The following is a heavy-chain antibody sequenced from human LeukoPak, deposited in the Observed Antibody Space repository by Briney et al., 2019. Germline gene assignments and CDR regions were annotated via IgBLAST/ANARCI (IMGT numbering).Heavy chain of an antibody. Sequence: PSETLSLTCTVSGNSINNYYWNWIRQPPGKTLEWIGYTHYSGTSYYNPSLKGRVNMSVDTSKNQFSLKLNSVTAADTAVYFCAKWEESENAFDIWGQGTMVSVSS. CDR2: THYSGTS. J-gene: IGHJ3*02. V-gene: IGHV4-59*13. D-gene: IGHD1-26*01. CDR1: GNSINNYY. CDR3: AKWEESENAFDI.